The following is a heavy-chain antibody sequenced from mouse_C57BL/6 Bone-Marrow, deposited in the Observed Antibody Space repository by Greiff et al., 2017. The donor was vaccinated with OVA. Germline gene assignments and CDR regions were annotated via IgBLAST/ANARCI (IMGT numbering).Heavy chain of an antibody. CDR1: GYTFTSYW. Sequence: QVQLPQPGAELVKPGASVQLSCQASGYTFTSYWMQWVKQRPGQGLEWIGEIDPSDSYTNYNQKFKGKATLTVDTSSSTAYMQLSRLTSEDSAVYYCARGGGPWFAYWGQGTLVTVSA. CDR3: ARGGGPWFAY. CDR2: IDPSDSYT. V-gene: IGHV1-50*01. J-gene: IGHJ3*01.